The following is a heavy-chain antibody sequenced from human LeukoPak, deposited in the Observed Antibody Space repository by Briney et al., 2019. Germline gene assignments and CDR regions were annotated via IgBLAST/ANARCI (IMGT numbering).Heavy chain of an antibody. CDR2: IIPILGIA. CDR1: GGTFSSYA. D-gene: IGHD1-26*01. CDR3: ARVAVGYSGSYYALDY. J-gene: IGHJ4*02. V-gene: IGHV1-69*04. Sequence: SVKVSCKASGGTFSSYAISWVRQAPGQGLEWMGRIIPILGIANYAQKFQGRVKITADKSTSTAYMELSSLRSEDTAVYYCARVAVGYSGSYYALDYWGQGTLVTVSS.